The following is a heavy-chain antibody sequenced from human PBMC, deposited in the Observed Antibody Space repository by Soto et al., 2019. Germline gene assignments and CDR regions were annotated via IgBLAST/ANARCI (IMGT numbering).Heavy chain of an antibody. D-gene: IGHD6-13*01. CDR1: GFTFSNYA. V-gene: IGHV3-30-3*01. Sequence: GGSLRLSCAASGFTFSNYALHWVRQAPGKGLEWVAVISDDGSNKYYADSVKGRFTISRDNSKNTLYLQMNSLRAEDTAVYYCASGSGWYSSSWYHYWGQGTLVTVSS. CDR3: ASGSGWYSSSWYHY. J-gene: IGHJ4*02. CDR2: ISDDGSNK.